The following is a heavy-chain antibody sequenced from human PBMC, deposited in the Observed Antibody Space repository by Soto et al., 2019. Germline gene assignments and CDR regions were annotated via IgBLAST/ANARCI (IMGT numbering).Heavy chain of an antibody. CDR3: ARDSIWTFDY. CDR2: IWYDGSNK. Sequence: GGSLRLSCAASGFTFSSYGMHWVRQAPGKGLEWVAVIWYDGSNKYYADSVKGRFTISRDNSKSTLFLQVNSLRAEDTAVYYCARDSIWTFDYWGQGIQVTVSS. J-gene: IGHJ4*02. CDR1: GFTFSSYG. D-gene: IGHD1-1*01. V-gene: IGHV3-33*01.